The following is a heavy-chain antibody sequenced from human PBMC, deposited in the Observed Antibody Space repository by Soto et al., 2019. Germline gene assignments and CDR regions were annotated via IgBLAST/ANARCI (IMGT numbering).Heavy chain of an antibody. Sequence: GGSLRLSCAASGFTFSSYAMSWVRQAPGKGLEWVSAISGSGGSTYYADSVKGRFTISRDNSKNTLYLQMNSLRAEDTAVYYCAKVHERGLGYCSGGSCHSNYYFDYWGQGTLVTVSS. V-gene: IGHV3-23*01. CDR1: GFTFSSYA. CDR3: AKVHERGLGYCSGGSCHSNYYFDY. CDR2: ISGSGGST. J-gene: IGHJ4*02. D-gene: IGHD2-15*01.